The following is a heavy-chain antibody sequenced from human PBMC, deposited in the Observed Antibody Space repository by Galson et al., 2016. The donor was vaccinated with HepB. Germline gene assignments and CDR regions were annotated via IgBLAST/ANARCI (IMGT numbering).Heavy chain of an antibody. J-gene: IGHJ6*02. D-gene: IGHD2-2*02. Sequence: SVKVSCKASGGSLKSYTISWVRQAPGQGLEWMGGIFPIFGTTNYAQKFQGRVTITADESTSTAYMELSSLRSEDTAVYYCARVLGDIVIVPAAIDYYYYYGMDVWGQGTTVTVSS. CDR1: GGSLKSYT. CDR3: ARVLGDIVIVPAAIDYYYYYGMDV. CDR2: IFPIFGTT. V-gene: IGHV1-69*13.